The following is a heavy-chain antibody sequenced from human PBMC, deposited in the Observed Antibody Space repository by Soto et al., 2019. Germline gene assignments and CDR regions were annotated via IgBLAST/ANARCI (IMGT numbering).Heavy chain of an antibody. CDR2: ISWNSGSI. V-gene: IGHV3-9*01. Sequence: GGSLRLSCAASGFTLDAYAMHWVRQAPGKGLEWVSGISWNSGSIGYADSVKGRFTISRDNAKNSLYLQMNSLRAEDTALYYCAKGTVTGGLHAADYWGQGTLVTVSS. D-gene: IGHD4-4*01. J-gene: IGHJ4*02. CDR1: GFTLDAYA. CDR3: AKGTVTGGLHAADY.